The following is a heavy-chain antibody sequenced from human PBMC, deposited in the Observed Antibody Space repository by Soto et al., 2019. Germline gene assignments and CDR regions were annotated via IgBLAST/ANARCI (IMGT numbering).Heavy chain of an antibody. CDR2: ISSTSSFI. CDR1: GFTFSSYS. CDR3: ARDTEQQEFSFDY. D-gene: IGHD6-13*01. J-gene: IGHJ4*02. V-gene: IGHV3-21*01. Sequence: EVQLVESGGGLVKPGGSLRLSCAASGFTFSSYSMNWVRQAPGKGLEWVSSISSTSSFIYYADSVKGRFTISRDNAKNSLYLQMNSLRAEDTAVYYCARDTEQQEFSFDYWGQGTLVTVSS.